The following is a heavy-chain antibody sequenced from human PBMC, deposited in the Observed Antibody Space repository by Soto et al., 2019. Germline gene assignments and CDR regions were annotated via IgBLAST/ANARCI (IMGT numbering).Heavy chain of an antibody. D-gene: IGHD6-13*01. J-gene: IGHJ4*02. CDR1: GFTIGDHA. CDR2: IKSQAYGGTT. CDR3: SSSSSWMYYFDF. Sequence: VHLVASGGGLVTPGQSLRLSCGPSGFTIGDHAVAWFRQAPGKGLEWLSLIKSQAYGGTTEYAASVKGRFTISRDDSKGLAYVQMSSLKTDDTAIYYCSSSSSWMYYFDFWGQGTLVTVSS. V-gene: IGHV3-49*05.